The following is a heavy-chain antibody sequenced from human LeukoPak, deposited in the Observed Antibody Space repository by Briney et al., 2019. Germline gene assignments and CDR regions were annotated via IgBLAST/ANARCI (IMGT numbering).Heavy chain of an antibody. D-gene: IGHD3-9*01. J-gene: IGHJ4*02. V-gene: IGHV1-69*05. Sequence: SVKVSCKASGGTFNSYAFIWVRQAAGQGLEWMGRVIPMFDTSNYARKFQGRVTITTDESTSTAYMELSSLRSEDTAVYYCARGRYDIVTGYYTGFDYWGQGTLVTVSS. CDR1: GGTFNSYA. CDR3: ARGRYDIVTGYYTGFDY. CDR2: VIPMFDTS.